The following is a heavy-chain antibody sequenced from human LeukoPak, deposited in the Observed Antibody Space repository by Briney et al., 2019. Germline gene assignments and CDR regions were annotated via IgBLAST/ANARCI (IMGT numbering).Heavy chain of an antibody. V-gene: IGHV4-59*12. Sequence: SETLSLTCTVSGGSISSYYWSWIRQPPGKGLEWIGYIYYSGSTNYNPSLKSRVTMSVDTSKNQFSLKLSSVTAADTAVYYCARDRESYDFWSGYYSGGFHYYMDVWGKGTTVTVSS. CDR1: GGSISSYY. CDR2: IYYSGST. D-gene: IGHD3-3*01. J-gene: IGHJ6*03. CDR3: ARDRESYDFWSGYYSGGFHYYMDV.